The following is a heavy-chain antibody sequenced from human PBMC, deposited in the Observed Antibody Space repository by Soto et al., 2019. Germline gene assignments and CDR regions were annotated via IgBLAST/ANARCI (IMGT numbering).Heavy chain of an antibody. Sequence: GGSLRLSCAASGFTFSSYAMSWVRQAPGKGLEWVSAISGSGGSTYYADSVKGRFTISRDNSKNTLYLQMNSLRAEDTAVYYCAKARFVTVSSFPSDYWGQGTLVTVSS. CDR1: GFTFSSYA. CDR3: AKARFVTVSSFPSDY. D-gene: IGHD4-4*01. J-gene: IGHJ4*02. CDR2: ISGSGGST. V-gene: IGHV3-23*01.